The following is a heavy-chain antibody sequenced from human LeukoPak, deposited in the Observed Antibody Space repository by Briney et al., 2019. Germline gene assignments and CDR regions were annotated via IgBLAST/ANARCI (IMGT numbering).Heavy chain of an antibody. V-gene: IGHV3-11*01. D-gene: IGHD1-26*01. CDR2: ISGSGSTI. J-gene: IGHJ4*02. CDR1: GFTFSGYA. Sequence: GGSLRLSCAASGFTFSGYAMSWVRQAPGKGLEWVSAISGSGSTIYYADSVKGRFTISRDNAKNSLYLQMNSLRAEDTAVYYCARENSGSYYYDYWGQGTLVTVSS. CDR3: ARENSGSYYYDY.